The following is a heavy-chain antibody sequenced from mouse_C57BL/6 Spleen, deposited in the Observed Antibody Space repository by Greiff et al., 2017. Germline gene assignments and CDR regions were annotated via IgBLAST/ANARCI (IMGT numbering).Heavy chain of an antibody. CDR2: ISDGGSYT. D-gene: IGHD2-3*01. V-gene: IGHV5-4*01. CDR3: ARDDDGVLY. CDR1: GFTFSSYA. J-gene: IGHJ2*01. Sequence: EVMLVESGGGLVKPGGSLKLSCAASGFTFSSYAMSWVRQTPEKRLEWVATISDGGSYTYYPDNVKGRFTISRDNAKNNLYLQMSHLKSEDTAMYYCARDDDGVLYWRQGTTLTVSS.